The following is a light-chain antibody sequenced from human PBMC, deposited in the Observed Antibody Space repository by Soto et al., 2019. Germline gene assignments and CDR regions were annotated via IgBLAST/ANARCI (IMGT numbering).Light chain of an antibody. CDR2: AAS. Sequence: IQLTQSPSSLSASVGDRVTITCRASQGISSYLAWYQQNPGKAPRLLIYAASTLQTGVPSRFSGSGSATDFSLTIGSLQPEDSATYYCQQLSNYPRTFGQGTKVEIK. J-gene: IGKJ1*01. V-gene: IGKV1-9*01. CDR3: QQLSNYPRT. CDR1: QGISSY.